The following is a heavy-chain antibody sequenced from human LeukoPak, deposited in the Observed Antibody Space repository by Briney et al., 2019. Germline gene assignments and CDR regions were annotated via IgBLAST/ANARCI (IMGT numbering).Heavy chain of an antibody. D-gene: IGHD3-22*01. J-gene: IGHJ4*02. CDR1: GGTFSSYA. CDR3: ARGGGGYYYDSSGYYALDY. Sequence: SVKVSCKASGGTFSSYAISWVRQAPGQGLEWMGRIIPILGIANYAQKFQGRVTITADKSTSTAYMELSSLRSEDTAVYYCARGGGGYYYDSSGYYALDYWGQGTLVTVSS. CDR2: IIPILGIA. V-gene: IGHV1-69*04.